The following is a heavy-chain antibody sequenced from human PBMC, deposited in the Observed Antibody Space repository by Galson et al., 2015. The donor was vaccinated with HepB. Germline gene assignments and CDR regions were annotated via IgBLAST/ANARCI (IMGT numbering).Heavy chain of an antibody. CDR2: TSGSGLST. CDR1: GFTFSNYA. J-gene: IGHJ4*02. D-gene: IGHD2-2*02. V-gene: IGHV3-23*01. Sequence: SLRLSCAASGFTFSNYALSWVRQAPGKGLEWVSATSGSGLSTYYAGSVKGRFTISRDNSKNTLYLQMNSLRAEDTALYYCAKVLDCSSTSCYKYYFDYWGQGTLVTVSS. CDR3: AKVLDCSSTSCYKYYFDY.